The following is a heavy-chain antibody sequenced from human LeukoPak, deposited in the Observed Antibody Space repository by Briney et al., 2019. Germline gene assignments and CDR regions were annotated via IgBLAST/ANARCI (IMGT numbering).Heavy chain of an antibody. D-gene: IGHD2-15*01. J-gene: IGHJ4*02. V-gene: IGHV4-59*01. Sequence: SETLSLTCTVSGGSISSYYWSWIRQPPGKGLEWIGHIYYSGSTNYNPSLKSRVTISVDTSKNQFSLKLNSVTAADTAVYYCAIDVVVVAATHDYGDYYPSFDYWGQGTLVTVSS. CDR2: IYYSGST. CDR3: AIDVVVVAATHDYGDYYPSFDY. CDR1: GGSISSYY.